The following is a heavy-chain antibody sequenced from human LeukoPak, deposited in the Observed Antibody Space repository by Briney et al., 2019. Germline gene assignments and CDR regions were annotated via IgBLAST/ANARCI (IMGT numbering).Heavy chain of an antibody. CDR2: ISSSSSYI. D-gene: IGHD3-9*01. CDR3: AGDDILTGEYYYYYMDV. Sequence: GGSLRLSCAASGFTFSSYSMNWVRQAPGKGLEWVSSISSSSSYIYYADSVKGRFTISRDNAKNSLYLQMNSLRAEDTAVYYCAGDDILTGEYYYYYMDVWGKGTTVTVSS. J-gene: IGHJ6*03. CDR1: GFTFSSYS. V-gene: IGHV3-21*01.